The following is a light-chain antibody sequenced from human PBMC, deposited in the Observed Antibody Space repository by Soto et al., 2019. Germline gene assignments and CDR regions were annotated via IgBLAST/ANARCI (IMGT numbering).Light chain of an antibody. CDR1: QGISSA. V-gene: IGKV1D-13*01. Sequence: AIQLTQSPSSLSASVGDRVTITCRASQGISSALAWYQQKPGKAPKLLIYDASSLESGVPSRFSGSGSGTDFTLTISSLQPEDFATYYCQQFNNYPEFGQGTKVEIK. J-gene: IGKJ1*01. CDR2: DAS. CDR3: QQFNNYPE.